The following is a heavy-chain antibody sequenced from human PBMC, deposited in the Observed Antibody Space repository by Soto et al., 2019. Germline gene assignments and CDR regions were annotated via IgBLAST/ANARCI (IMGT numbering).Heavy chain of an antibody. CDR2: IYIDGRT. J-gene: IGHJ2*01. Sequence: EVQLVESGGDLVQPGGALRLSCAASGFTVSNSYMGWVRQAPGKGLEWVSSIYIDGRTYYADSVRGRFTTSTDNSEDTLYLHMNSLRVDDTAMYYCARHVGFYWYFDLWGRGTLVTVSS. CDR3: ARHVGFYWYFDL. CDR1: GFTVSNSY. D-gene: IGHD1-26*01. V-gene: IGHV3-66*04.